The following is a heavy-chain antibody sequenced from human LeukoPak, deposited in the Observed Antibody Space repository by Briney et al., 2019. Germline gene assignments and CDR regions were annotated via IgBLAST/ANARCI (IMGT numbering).Heavy chain of an antibody. CDR3: ARLSDWFDP. Sequence: SETLSLTCTVSGGSISSYYWSWIRQPLGKGLEWIGYIYDSGSTNYNPSLKSRVTISVDTSKNQFSLKLSSVTAADTAVYYCARLSDWFDPWGQGTLVTVSS. CDR1: GGSISSYY. V-gene: IGHV4-59*01. CDR2: IYDSGST. J-gene: IGHJ5*02.